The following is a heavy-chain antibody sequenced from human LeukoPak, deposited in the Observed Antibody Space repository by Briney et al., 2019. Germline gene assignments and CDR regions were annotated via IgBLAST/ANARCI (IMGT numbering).Heavy chain of an antibody. CDR3: TREDCDNVRCYAASDA. J-gene: IGHJ5*02. CDR2: ISGGNHI. CDR1: GFTFSSYA. Sequence: GGSLRLSYGASGFTFSSYAMSWVREAPGEGLEWGSSISGGNHIYYADSVKGRFTISRDNARNSLSLQMNALRAEDTAVYYCTREDCDNVRCYAASDAWGQGTLVTVSS. V-gene: IGHV3-69-1*02. D-gene: IGHD2-2*01.